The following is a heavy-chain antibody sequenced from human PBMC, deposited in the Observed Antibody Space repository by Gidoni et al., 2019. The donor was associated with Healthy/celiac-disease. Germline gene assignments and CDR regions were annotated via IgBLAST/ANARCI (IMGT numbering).Heavy chain of an antibody. CDR3: TRVAPDVYVWGSPPYYFDY. J-gene: IGHJ4*02. D-gene: IGHD3-16*01. CDR2: ITSKANSYAT. CDR1: GLHFSGSP. Sequence: VQLLESGGGLDQPRGSLKLPCAASGLHFSGSPMHWLRQASGNGLDWVGRITSKANSYATAYAASVKGRFTISRDDSKHTAYLQMNSLKTEDTGVYYCTRVAPDVYVWGSPPYYFDYWGQGTLVTVSS. V-gene: IGHV3-73*01.